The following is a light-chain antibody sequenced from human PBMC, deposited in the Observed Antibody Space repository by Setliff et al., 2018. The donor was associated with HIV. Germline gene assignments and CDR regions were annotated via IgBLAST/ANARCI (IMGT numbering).Light chain of an antibody. J-gene: IGLJ1*01. Sequence: SALTQPRSVSGSPGQSVTISCTGTSSDVGGYNYVSWYQQHPGKAPKLMIHDVSKRPSGVPDRFSGSKSGNTASLTISGLQAEDEADYYCCSYAGSYTYVFGTGTKV. CDR3: CSYAGSYTYV. CDR1: SSDVGGYNY. CDR2: DVS. V-gene: IGLV2-11*01.